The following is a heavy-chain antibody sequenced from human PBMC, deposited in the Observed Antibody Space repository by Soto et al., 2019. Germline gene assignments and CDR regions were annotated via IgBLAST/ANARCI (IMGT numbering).Heavy chain of an antibody. D-gene: IGHD3-22*01. Sequence: ASVKVSCKASGYTFTTNTIHWVRQAPGQGLESMGWINAGSGNTKYSQRFQGRATFIRDTSASTAYMELSSLRSEDTAVYYCAREGGHYYDSSGYYPLDYWGQGTLVTVSS. CDR1: GYTFTTNT. V-gene: IGHV1-3*01. CDR2: INAGSGNT. J-gene: IGHJ4*02. CDR3: AREGGHYYDSSGYYPLDY.